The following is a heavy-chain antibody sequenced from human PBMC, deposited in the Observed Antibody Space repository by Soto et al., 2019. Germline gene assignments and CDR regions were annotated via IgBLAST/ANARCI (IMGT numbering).Heavy chain of an antibody. Sequence: ASVKVSCKASGYTFTGYYMHWVRQAPGQGLEWMGWINPTSGGTNYAQKFQGRVTMTRDTSISTAYMELSRLRSDDTAVYYCGTCDSNYCYYGMDVWGQGTTVTVSS. J-gene: IGHJ6*02. CDR2: INPTSGGT. CDR3: GTCDSNYCYYGMDV. V-gene: IGHV1-2*02. CDR1: GYTFTGYY. D-gene: IGHD4-4*01.